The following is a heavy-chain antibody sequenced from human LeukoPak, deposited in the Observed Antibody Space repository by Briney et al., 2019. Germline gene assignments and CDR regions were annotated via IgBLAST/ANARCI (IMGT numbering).Heavy chain of an antibody. CDR1: GFIFSSYS. Sequence: PGGSLRLSCAASGFIFSSYSMNWVRQAPGKGLEWVAFIRYDGSNKYYADSVKGRFTISRDNSKNTLYLQMNSLRAEDTAVYYCAKDLLYYYDSSGAFDYWGQGTLVTVSS. CDR2: IRYDGSNK. CDR3: AKDLLYYYDSSGAFDY. V-gene: IGHV3-30*02. J-gene: IGHJ4*02. D-gene: IGHD3-22*01.